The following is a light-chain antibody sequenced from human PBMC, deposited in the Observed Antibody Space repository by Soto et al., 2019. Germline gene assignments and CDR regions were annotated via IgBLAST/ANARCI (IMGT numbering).Light chain of an antibody. V-gene: IGLV2-14*03. J-gene: IGLJ1*01. CDR1: SSDVGAYIY. CDR3: SSYSDSDTKV. CDR2: EVN. Sequence: QSALTQPASVSGSPGQSITISCGGTSSDVGAYIYVSWYQQFPGKAPKLIIYEVNNRPSGVSDRFSGSKSDTTAYLTISGLQAEDEADYYCSSYSDSDTKVFGTGTKLTV.